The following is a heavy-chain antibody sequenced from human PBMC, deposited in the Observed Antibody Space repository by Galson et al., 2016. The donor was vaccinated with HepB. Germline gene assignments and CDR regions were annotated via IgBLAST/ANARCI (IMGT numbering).Heavy chain of an antibody. V-gene: IGHV3-30-3*01. Sequence: SLRLSCAASGFTFKTYAMHWVRQAPGKGLEWVAVISYDGSYKHYADSVKGRFTISRDNYKNTLFLQMNSLRPEDAAVYYCARDWGTDYSPSTYWGQGTLVAVSS. J-gene: IGHJ4*02. CDR1: GFTFKTYA. CDR3: ARDWGTDYSPSTY. CDR2: ISYDGSYK. D-gene: IGHD3-10*01.